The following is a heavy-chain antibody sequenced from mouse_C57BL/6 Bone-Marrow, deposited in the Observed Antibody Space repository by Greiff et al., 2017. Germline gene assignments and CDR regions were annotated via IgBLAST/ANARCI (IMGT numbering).Heavy chain of an antibody. J-gene: IGHJ4*01. CDR1: GYTFTSYG. D-gene: IGHD1-1*01. Sequence: VQVVESGAELARPGASVKLSCKASGYTFTSYGISWVKQRTGQGLEWIGEIYPRSGNTYYNEKFKGKATLTADKSSSTAYMELRSLTSEDSAVYFTTVAFPYYAMDYWGQGTSVTVSS. V-gene: IGHV1-81*01. CDR3: TVAFPYYAMDY. CDR2: IYPRSGNT.